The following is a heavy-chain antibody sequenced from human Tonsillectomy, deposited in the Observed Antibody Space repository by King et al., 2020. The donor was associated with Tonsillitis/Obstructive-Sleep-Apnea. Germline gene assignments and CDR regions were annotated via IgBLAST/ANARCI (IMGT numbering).Heavy chain of an antibody. CDR2: IYPGDSDT. Sequence: QLVQSGAEVKKPGESLKISCKGSGYSFTSYWIGWVRQMPGKGLEWMGIIYPGDSDTRYSPSFQGQVTITADKSITTAYLQWNSLKASDTVIYYFANTGGWFGELLKGGLDVWGQGTTVTVSS. J-gene: IGHJ6*01. CDR3: ANTGGWFGELLKGGLDV. D-gene: IGHD3-10*01. V-gene: IGHV5-51*03. CDR1: GYSFTSYW.